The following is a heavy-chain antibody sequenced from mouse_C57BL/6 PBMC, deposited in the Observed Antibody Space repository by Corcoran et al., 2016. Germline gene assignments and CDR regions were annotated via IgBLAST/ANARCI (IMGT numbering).Heavy chain of an antibody. CDR1: GYTFTTYG. D-gene: IGHD2-4*01. V-gene: IGHV9-3*01. Sequence: QIQLVQSGPELKKPGETVKISCKASGYTFTTYGMSWVKQAPGKGLKWMGWINTYSGVPTYADDFKGRFAFSLETSASTAYLQINNLKNEDTATYFCARKTPDYDFDYWGQGTTLTVSS. CDR2: INTYSGVP. CDR3: ARKTPDYDFDY. J-gene: IGHJ2*01.